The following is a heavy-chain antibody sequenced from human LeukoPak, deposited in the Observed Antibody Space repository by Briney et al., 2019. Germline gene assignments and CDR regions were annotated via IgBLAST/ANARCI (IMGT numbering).Heavy chain of an antibody. CDR2: INSDGSST. Sequence: GGSLRLSCAASGFTFSSYWMHWVRQAPGKGLVWVSRINSDGSSTSYADSVKGRFTISRDNAKNSLYLQMNSLRAEDTAVYYCARDRESSSWFDYWGQGTLVTVSS. CDR1: GFTFSSYW. J-gene: IGHJ4*02. D-gene: IGHD6-13*01. CDR3: ARDRESSSWFDY. V-gene: IGHV3-74*01.